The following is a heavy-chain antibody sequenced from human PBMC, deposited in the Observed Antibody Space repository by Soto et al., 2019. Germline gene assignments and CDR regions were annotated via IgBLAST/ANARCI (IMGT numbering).Heavy chain of an antibody. V-gene: IGHV1-18*01. D-gene: IGHD3-3*01. J-gene: IGHJ6*02. CDR3: ERARRHDFLSCYYPRYYYYGMYG. CDR1: GYTFTSYG. Sequence: ASVKVSCKASGYTFTSYGISWVRQAPGQGLEWMGWISAYNGNTNYAQKLQGRVTMTTDTSTSTAYMELRSLRSDDTAVYYCERARRHDFLSCYYPRYYYYGMYGWGQGTTVTVSS. CDR2: ISAYNGNT.